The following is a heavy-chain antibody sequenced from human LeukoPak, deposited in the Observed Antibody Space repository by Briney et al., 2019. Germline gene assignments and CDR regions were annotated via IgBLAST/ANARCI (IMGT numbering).Heavy chain of an antibody. V-gene: IGHV4-39*07. CDR1: SGSISSSSYY. J-gene: IGHJ4*02. CDR2: IYYSGST. Sequence: SETLSLTCTVSSGSISSSSYYWGWIRQPPGKGLEWIGSIYYSGSTYYNPSLKSRVTISVDTSKNQFSLKLSSVTAADTAVYYCARDPRYYEFWSGYYGGYFDYWGQGTLVTVSS. D-gene: IGHD3-3*01. CDR3: ARDPRYYEFWSGYYGGYFDY.